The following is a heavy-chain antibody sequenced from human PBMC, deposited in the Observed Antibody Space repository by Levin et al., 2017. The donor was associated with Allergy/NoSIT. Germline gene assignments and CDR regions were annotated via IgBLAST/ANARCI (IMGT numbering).Heavy chain of an antibody. CDR1: GYTFTSYY. CDR2: INPSGGST. J-gene: IGHJ5*02. Sequence: ASVKVSCKASGYTFTSYYMHWVRQAPGQGLEWMGIINPSGGSTSYAQKFQGRVTMTRDTSTSTVYMELSSLRSEDTAVYYCARDHRRYYDSSGYPIDSNWFDPWGQGTLVTVSS. CDR3: ARDHRRYYDSSGYPIDSNWFDP. V-gene: IGHV1-46*01. D-gene: IGHD3-22*01.